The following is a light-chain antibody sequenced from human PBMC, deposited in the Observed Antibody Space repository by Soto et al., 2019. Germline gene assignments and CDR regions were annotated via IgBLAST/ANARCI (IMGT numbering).Light chain of an antibody. J-gene: IGLJ3*02. CDR1: NIGGKT. Sequence: SSELTQPPSVSVAPGKTASITCGGNNIGGKTVHWFQQKPGQAPVVVLYYDTHRPSGIPERFSGSNSGNTATLTISRVEAGDEADYYCHVWDSSRDHVVFGGGTKVTVL. V-gene: IGLV3-21*04. CDR3: HVWDSSRDHVV. CDR2: YDT.